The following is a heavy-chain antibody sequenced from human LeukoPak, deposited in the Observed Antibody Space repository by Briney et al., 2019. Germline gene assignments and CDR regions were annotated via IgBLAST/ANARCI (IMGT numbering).Heavy chain of an antibody. Sequence: APVKVSCKASGGTFSSYAISWVRQAPGQGLEWMGRIIPILGIANYAQKFQGRVTITADKSTSTAYMELSSLRSEDTAVYYCGRSSDYYGMDVWGQGTTVTVSS. CDR3: GRSSDYYGMDV. V-gene: IGHV1-69*04. CDR2: IIPILGIA. CDR1: GGTFSSYA. J-gene: IGHJ6*02. D-gene: IGHD3-10*01.